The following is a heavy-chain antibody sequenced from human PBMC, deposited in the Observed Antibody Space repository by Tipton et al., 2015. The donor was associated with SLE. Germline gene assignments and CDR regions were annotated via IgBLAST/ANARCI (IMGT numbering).Heavy chain of an antibody. Sequence: LRLSCTVSGGSISSYYWSWIRQPPGKGLEWIGYIYYSGSTNYNPSLKSRVTISVDTSKNQFFLKLSSVTAADTAVYYCARVIATEDYWGQGTLVTVSS. D-gene: IGHD3-16*02. CDR2: IYYSGST. V-gene: IGHV4-59*12. CDR1: GGSISSYY. J-gene: IGHJ4*02. CDR3: ARVIATEDY.